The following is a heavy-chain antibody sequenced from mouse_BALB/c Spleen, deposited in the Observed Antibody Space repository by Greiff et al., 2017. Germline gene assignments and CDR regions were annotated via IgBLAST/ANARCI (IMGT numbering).Heavy chain of an antibody. CDR1: GYTFTSYW. CDR3: TRSGDYDF. V-gene: IGHV1-69*02. CDR2: IYPSDSYT. J-gene: IGHJ3*01. D-gene: IGHD2-4*01. Sequence: QVQLQQPGAELVRPGASVKLSCKASGYTFTSYWINWVKQRPGQGLEWIGNIYPSDSYTNYNQKFKDKATLTVDKSSSTAYMQLSSPTSEDSAVYYCTRSGDYDFWGQGTLVTVSA.